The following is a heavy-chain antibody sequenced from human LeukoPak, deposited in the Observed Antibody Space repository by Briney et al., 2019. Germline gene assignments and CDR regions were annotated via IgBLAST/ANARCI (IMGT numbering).Heavy chain of an antibody. CDR3: AKGSEWELGRFDY. V-gene: IGHV3-53*01. D-gene: IGHD1-26*01. J-gene: IGHJ4*02. CDR2: IYSGGST. CDR1: GFTVSSNY. Sequence: GGSLRLSCAASGFTVSSNYMSWVRQAPGKGLEWVSVIYSGGSTYYADSVKGRFTISRDNSKNTLYLQMNSLRAEDTAVYYCAKGSEWELGRFDYWGQGTLVTVSS.